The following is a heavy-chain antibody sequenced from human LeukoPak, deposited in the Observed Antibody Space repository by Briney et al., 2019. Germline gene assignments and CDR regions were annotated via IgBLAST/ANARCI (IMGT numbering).Heavy chain of an antibody. CDR2: KTTSDGNT. V-gene: IGHV3-23*01. Sequence: PGGSLRLSCAASGFTFSSYTMSWVRQAPGKGLEWVSTKTTSDGNTYYADSVKGRFTVSRDNAKNSLYLQMNSLRAEDTAVYYCARDSLIELHDAFDIWGQGTMVTVSS. CDR1: GFTFSSYT. CDR3: ARDSLIELHDAFDI. D-gene: IGHD1-26*01. J-gene: IGHJ3*02.